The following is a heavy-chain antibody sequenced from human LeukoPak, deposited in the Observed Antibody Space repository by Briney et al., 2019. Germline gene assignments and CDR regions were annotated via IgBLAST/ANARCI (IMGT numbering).Heavy chain of an antibody. CDR2: IKPDGSNT. J-gene: IGHJ4*02. Sequence: GGSLRLSCAASGFTFSSNWMSWVRQAPGRGLEWVATIKPDGSNTYYVDSVKGRFSISRDNARDSLYLQMNSLRAEDTAVYYCARDAVDYWGQGTLVTVSS. CDR3: ARDAVDY. CDR1: GFTFSSNW. V-gene: IGHV3-7*01.